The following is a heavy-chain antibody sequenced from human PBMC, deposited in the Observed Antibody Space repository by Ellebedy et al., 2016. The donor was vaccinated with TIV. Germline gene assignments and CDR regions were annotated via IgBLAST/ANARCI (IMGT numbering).Heavy chain of an antibody. D-gene: IGHD3-10*01. CDR3: AKDRGLLWFGESLAGLASLTDGMDV. Sequence: GESLKISXAASGFTFSSYAMSWVRQAPGKGLEWVSAISGSGGSTYYADSVKGRFTISRDNSKNTLYLQMNSLRAEDTAVYYCAKDRGLLWFGESLAGLASLTDGMDVWGQGTTVTVSS. CDR2: ISGSGGST. V-gene: IGHV3-23*01. J-gene: IGHJ6*02. CDR1: GFTFSSYA.